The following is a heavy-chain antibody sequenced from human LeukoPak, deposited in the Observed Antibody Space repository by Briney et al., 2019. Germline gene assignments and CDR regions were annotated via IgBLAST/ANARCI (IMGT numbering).Heavy chain of an antibody. CDR2: IIPIFGTA. CDR3: ARVGDDYGGFDI. D-gene: IGHD4-23*01. Sequence: GASVKVSCKASGGTFSSYAIRWVRQAPGQGLEWMGRIIPIFGTANYAQKFQGRVTIPTDESTNTAYMELSSLRSEDTAVYYCARVGDDYGGFDIWGQGTMLPVSS. J-gene: IGHJ3*02. CDR1: GGTFSSYA. V-gene: IGHV1-69*05.